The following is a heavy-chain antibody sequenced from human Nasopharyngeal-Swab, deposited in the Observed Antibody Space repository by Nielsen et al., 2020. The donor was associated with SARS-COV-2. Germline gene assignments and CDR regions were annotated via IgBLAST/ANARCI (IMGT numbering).Heavy chain of an antibody. CDR2: ISSSGSTI. J-gene: IGHJ6*02. CDR3: ARDGYSSSSSYYYYYGMDV. Sequence: RQAPGKGLEWVSYISSSGSTIYYAGSVKGRFTISRDNAKNSLYLQMNSLRAEDTAVYYCARDGYSSSSSYYYYYGMDVWGQGTTVTVSS. D-gene: IGHD6-6*01. V-gene: IGHV3-11*01.